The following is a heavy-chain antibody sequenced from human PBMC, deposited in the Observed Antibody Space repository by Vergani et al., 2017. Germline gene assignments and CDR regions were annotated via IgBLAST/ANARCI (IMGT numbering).Heavy chain of an antibody. CDR2: ISRDGGDT. CDR3: VGAPSRVNSVTWLSPFDF. J-gene: IGHJ4*02. CDR1: GFTFRNYI. Sequence: EVNLVESGGGLVQPGGSLRLSCAASGFTFRNYIMHWVRQTPGRGLEYVSGISRDGGDTYHANSVRGRFTISRDNSKNTVYLQMGSLETEDTAVYYCVGAPSRVNSVTWLSPFDFWGQGTLVTVSS. D-gene: IGHD3-22*01. V-gene: IGHV3-64*01.